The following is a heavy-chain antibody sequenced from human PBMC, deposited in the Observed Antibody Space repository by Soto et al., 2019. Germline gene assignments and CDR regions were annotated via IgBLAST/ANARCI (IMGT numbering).Heavy chain of an antibody. Sequence: SETLSLTCTVSGGSVRDYHWSWIRQSPGKGLEWIGYVYDSGTVTTSYNPSVKSRVTISVDPSKNEVSLKMTSVTAADTAVYYCARRWQQLSWFDVWGQGTLVTVSS. D-gene: IGHD1-1*01. V-gene: IGHV4-59*02. CDR3: ARRWQQLSWFDV. CDR2: VYDSGTVTT. CDR1: GGSVRDYH. J-gene: IGHJ5*02.